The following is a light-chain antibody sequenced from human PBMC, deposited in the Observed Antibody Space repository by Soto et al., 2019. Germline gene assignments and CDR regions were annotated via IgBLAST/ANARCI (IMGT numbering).Light chain of an antibody. Sequence: DIQLTQSPSFMSASVGDRVTITCRASQGISTFLAWYQQHPGTAPKRLIYDASNLQSGVPSRFSGCGSGTEFTLTISSLQPEDFATYYCQQVNNYPLTFGGGTKVEIK. V-gene: IGKV1-9*01. J-gene: IGKJ4*01. CDR3: QQVNNYPLT. CDR2: DAS. CDR1: QGISTF.